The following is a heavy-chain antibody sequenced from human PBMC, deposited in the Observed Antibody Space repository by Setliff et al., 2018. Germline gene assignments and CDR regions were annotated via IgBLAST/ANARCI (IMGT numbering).Heavy chain of an antibody. CDR3: ARGAYCGGNCFYHFDH. D-gene: IGHD2-21*02. CDR2: IDPSGNT. Sequence: SETLSLTCTVSGDSISSATNYWSWIRQPAGKGLEWIGHIDPSGNTNYHPSLKSRVTISVDTSKNQFSLKLNSMTAADTAVYYCARGAYCGGNCFYHFDHWGQGTLVTVSS. J-gene: IGHJ4*02. CDR1: GDSISSATNY. V-gene: IGHV4-61*09.